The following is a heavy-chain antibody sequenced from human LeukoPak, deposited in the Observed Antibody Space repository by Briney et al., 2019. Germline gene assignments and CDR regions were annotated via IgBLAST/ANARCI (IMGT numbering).Heavy chain of an antibody. CDR1: GGSISSCL. V-gene: IGHV4-59*08. CDR3: ARRNYGDYDHYFDY. J-gene: IGHJ4*02. Sequence: ASETLSLTCTVSGGSISSCLWSWIRQPPGKGLEWIGYVSNSGSTNYNPSLKSRVTISIDTSRNQLSLRLASVTAADTAVYYCARRNYGDYDHYFDYWGQGTLVTVSS. CDR2: VSNSGST. D-gene: IGHD4-17*01.